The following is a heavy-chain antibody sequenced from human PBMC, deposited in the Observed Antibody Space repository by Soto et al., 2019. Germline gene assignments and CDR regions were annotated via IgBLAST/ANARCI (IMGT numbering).Heavy chain of an antibody. Sequence: QVQLVESGGGVVQPGRSLRLSCAASRFTFSYYAMHWIRQAPGKGLEWVAVILSDGSKQYYAESVKGRFTISRDNSKSTLYLQMNSLRVEDAAVYYCVRTIAVDGPDAFDMWGQGTMVTVSS. D-gene: IGHD6-19*01. J-gene: IGHJ3*02. CDR2: ILSDGSKQ. CDR3: VRTIAVDGPDAFDM. V-gene: IGHV3-30-3*01. CDR1: RFTFSYYA.